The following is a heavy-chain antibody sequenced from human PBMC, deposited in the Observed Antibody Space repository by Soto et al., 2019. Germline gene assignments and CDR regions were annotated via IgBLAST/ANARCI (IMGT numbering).Heavy chain of an antibody. D-gene: IGHD6-13*01. CDR2: IIPIFGTA. Sequence: SVEVSCKXSGGTFSSYAISWVRQAPGQGLEWMGGIIPIFGTANYAQKFQGRVTITADESTSTAYMELSSLRSEDTAVYYCARDQAGAAGTSGYYYYGMDVWGQGTTVTVSS. CDR1: GGTFSSYA. CDR3: ARDQAGAAGTSGYYYYGMDV. V-gene: IGHV1-69*13. J-gene: IGHJ6*02.